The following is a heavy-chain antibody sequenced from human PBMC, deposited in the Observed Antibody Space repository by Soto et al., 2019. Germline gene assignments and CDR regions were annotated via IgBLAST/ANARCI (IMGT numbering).Heavy chain of an antibody. CDR1: GDSISDTRYH. CDR2: ISHDGHA. Sequence: SETLSLTCSVLGDSISDTRYHWGWIRQSPEKGLEWIGSISHDGHAYYNPSLKSRVTLFADTSRNQFSLKMKSVTVADTALYFCARQVYGDYLGGNWFDPWGQGAQVTVSS. J-gene: IGHJ5*02. V-gene: IGHV4-39*01. CDR3: ARQVYGDYLGGNWFDP. D-gene: IGHD4-17*01.